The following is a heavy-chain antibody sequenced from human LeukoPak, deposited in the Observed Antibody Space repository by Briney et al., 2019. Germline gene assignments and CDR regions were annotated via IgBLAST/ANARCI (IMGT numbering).Heavy chain of an antibody. D-gene: IGHD3-16*01. CDR3: TRGAGWLIDY. CDR1: GFTFSNYS. V-gene: IGHV4-59*01. CDR2: ISSSGST. J-gene: IGHJ4*02. Sequence: GSLRLSCAASGFTFSNYSMSWVRQPPGKGLEWIGYISSSGSTNYNPSLKSRVTMSMDTSKNQFSLKLNSVTTADTAVYYCTRGAGWLIDYWGQGILVTVSS.